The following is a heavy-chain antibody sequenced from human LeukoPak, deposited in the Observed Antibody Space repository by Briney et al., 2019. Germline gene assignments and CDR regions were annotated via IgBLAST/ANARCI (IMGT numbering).Heavy chain of an antibody. J-gene: IGHJ4*02. D-gene: IGHD3-22*01. CDR2: IYTSGST. CDR1: GGSISSYY. V-gene: IGHV4-4*09. Sequence: SETLSLTCTVSGGSISSYYWSWIRQPPGKGLEWIGYIYTSGSTNYNPSLKSRVTISVDTSKNQFSLNLSSVTAADTAVYYCAGHYDSSGYYYQGFDYWGQGTLVTVSS. CDR3: AGHYDSSGYYYQGFDY.